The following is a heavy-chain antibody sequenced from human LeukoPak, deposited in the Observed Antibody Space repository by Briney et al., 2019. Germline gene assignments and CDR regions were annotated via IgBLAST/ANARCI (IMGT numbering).Heavy chain of an antibody. V-gene: IGHV3-15*01. CDR3: TTPPD. Sequence: GGSLRLSCTASGVSFSDAWMTWVREALGKGLEWVGRIKPIATGGTTEYAAPVKGRFTISRDDSKNTVYLQMNSLESEDTAVYYCTTPPDWGQGTLVTVSS. CDR2: IKPIATGGTT. J-gene: IGHJ4*02. CDR1: GVSFSDAW.